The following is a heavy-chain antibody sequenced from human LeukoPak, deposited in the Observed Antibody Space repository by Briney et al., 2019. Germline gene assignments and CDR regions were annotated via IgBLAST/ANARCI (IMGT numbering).Heavy chain of an antibody. J-gene: IGHJ6*04. V-gene: IGHV3-48*03. Sequence: GGSLRLSCAASGFKFNSHDMHWVRQAPGKGLEWVSYISSSGSTIYYADSVKGRFTISRDNAKNSLYLQMNSLRAEDTAVYYCAELGITMIGGVWGKGTTVTISS. CDR3: AELGITMIGGV. CDR2: ISSSGSTI. D-gene: IGHD3-10*02. CDR1: GFKFNSHD.